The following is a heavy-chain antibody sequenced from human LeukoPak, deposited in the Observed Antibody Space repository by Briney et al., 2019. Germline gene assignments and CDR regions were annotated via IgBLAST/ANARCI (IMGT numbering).Heavy chain of an antibody. CDR3: ARGGDTSGWHNWFDP. J-gene: IGHJ5*02. D-gene: IGHD6-19*01. Sequence: GGSLRLSCAASGFTFSSYSMHWVRHAPGKGLVWVSRVKSDGSTTTYAESVKGRFTISRDNTNNTLYLQMSSLRAEDTAIDYCARGGDTSGWHNWFDPWGQGTLVTVSS. CDR2: VKSDGSTT. CDR1: GFTFSSYS. V-gene: IGHV3-74*01.